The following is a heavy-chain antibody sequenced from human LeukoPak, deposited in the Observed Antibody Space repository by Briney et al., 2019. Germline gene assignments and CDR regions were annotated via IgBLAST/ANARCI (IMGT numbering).Heavy chain of an antibody. CDR2: IWYDGSNK. CDR1: GFTFSSYG. CDR3: ARDRYCGGDCYSGAFDI. J-gene: IGHJ3*02. Sequence: PGGSLRLSCAASGFTFSSYGMHWVRQAPGKGLEWVAVIWYDGSNKYYADSVKGRFTISRDNSKNTLYLQMNSLRAEDTAVYYCARDRYCGGDCYSGAFDIWGQGTMVTVSS. D-gene: IGHD2-21*02. V-gene: IGHV3-33*01.